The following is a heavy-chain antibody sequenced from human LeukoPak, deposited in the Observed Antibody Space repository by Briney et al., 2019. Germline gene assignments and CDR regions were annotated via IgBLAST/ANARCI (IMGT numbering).Heavy chain of an antibody. Sequence: PSETLSLTCTVSGGSISSGDYCRSWIRQPPGKGLEWLGYIYYSGSTYYNPSRKSRVTISVDTSKNQLSLKLSSVTAADTAVYYCAREADYYDSSGYYYSPLYYFDYWGQGTLVTVSS. CDR2: IYYSGST. CDR1: GGSISSGDYC. CDR3: AREADYYDSSGYYYSPLYYFDY. D-gene: IGHD3-22*01. V-gene: IGHV4-30-4*01. J-gene: IGHJ4*02.